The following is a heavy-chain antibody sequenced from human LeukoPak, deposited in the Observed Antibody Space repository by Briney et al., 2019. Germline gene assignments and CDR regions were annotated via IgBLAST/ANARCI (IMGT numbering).Heavy chain of an antibody. D-gene: IGHD2-2*01. J-gene: IGHJ5*02. CDR2: IYTSGST. CDR1: GGSISSYY. CDR3: ARDHIVVVPAATKGGWFDP. Sequence: SETLSLTCTVSGGSISSYYWSWIRQPAGKGLEWIGRIYTSGSTNYNPSLKSRVTMSVDTSKNQFSLKLSSVTAADRAVYYCARDHIVVVPAATKGGWFDPWGQGTLVTVSS. V-gene: IGHV4-4*07.